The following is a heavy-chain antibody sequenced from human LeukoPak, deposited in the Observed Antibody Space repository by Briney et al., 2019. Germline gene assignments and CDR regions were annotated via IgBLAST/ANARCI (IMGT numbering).Heavy chain of an antibody. CDR2: ISSSSSYI. CDR3: VRGGLSAVDY. CDR1: GFTFSSYE. D-gene: IGHD2/OR15-2a*01. J-gene: IGHJ4*02. Sequence: GGSLRLSCAASGFTFSSYEMNWVRQAPGKGLEWVSSISSSSSYIYYADSVKGRFTISRDNAKNSLYLQMNSLRAEDTAVYYCVRGGLSAVDYWGQGTLVTVSS. V-gene: IGHV3-21*01.